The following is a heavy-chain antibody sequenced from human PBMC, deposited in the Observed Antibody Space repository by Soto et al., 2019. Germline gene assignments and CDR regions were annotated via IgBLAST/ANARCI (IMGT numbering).Heavy chain of an antibody. V-gene: IGHV1-69*13. D-gene: IGHD2-2*01. CDR2: IIPIFGTA. Sequence: GASVKVSCKASGGTFSSYAISWVRQAPGQGLEWMGGIIPIFGTANYAQKFQGRVTITADESTSTAYMELSSLRSEDTAVYYCARERYQVLSDGMDVWGQGTSVTVSS. CDR3: ARERYQVLSDGMDV. J-gene: IGHJ6*02. CDR1: GGTFSSYA.